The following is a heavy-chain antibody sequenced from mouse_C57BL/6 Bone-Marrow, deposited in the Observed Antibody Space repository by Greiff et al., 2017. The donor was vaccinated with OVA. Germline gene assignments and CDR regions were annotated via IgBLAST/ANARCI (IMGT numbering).Heavy chain of an antibody. Sequence: QVQLKQPGAELVRPGTSVKLSCKASGYTFTNYWMHWVKQRPGQGLEWIGVIAPPDSYINYNQKFKGRATLTVDTSSSTAYMHLSSLTSEDSAVYYCAHSARVLYLHYWGQGTSLTVSS. V-gene: IGHV1-59*01. CDR2: IAPPDSYI. CDR1: GYTFTNYW. J-gene: IGHJ2*02. CDR3: AHSARVLYLHY. D-gene: IGHD5-1*01.